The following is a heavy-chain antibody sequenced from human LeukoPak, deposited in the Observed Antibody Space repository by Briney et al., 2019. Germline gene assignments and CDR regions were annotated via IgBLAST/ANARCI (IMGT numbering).Heavy chain of an antibody. CDR3: ARDQFYGG. J-gene: IGHJ3*01. V-gene: IGHV3-7*01. D-gene: IGHD4-17*01. Sequence: PGGSLRLSCEASGFTFNNYWMSWVRQAPGKGLEWVANIRYDGSERYYVDSVKGRFTISRDNSKNSLYLQMNSLRAEDTAVYYCARDQFYGGWGQGTMVTVSS. CDR2: IRYDGSER. CDR1: GFTFNNYW.